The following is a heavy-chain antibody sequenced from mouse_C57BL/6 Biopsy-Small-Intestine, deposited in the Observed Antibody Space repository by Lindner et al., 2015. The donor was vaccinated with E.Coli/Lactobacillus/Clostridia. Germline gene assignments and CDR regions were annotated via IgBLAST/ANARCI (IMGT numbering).Heavy chain of an antibody. Sequence: VQLQESGPELVKPGASVKMSCKASGYTFTDYYMHWVKQSHGKSLEWIGYIYPKSSGNGNNQKFKGKATLTVDKSSSTAYMELRSLTSEDSAVYYCARDYGSSSYYFDYWGQGTTLTVSS. V-gene: IGHV1-34*01. CDR3: ARDYGSSSYYFDY. CDR2: IYPKSSGN. J-gene: IGHJ2*01. CDR1: GYTFTDYY. D-gene: IGHD1-1*01.